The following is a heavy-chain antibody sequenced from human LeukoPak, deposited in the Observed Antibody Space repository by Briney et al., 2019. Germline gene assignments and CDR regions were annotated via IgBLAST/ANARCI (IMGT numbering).Heavy chain of an antibody. J-gene: IGHJ4*02. CDR3: ARGTHYGYSYDDY. CDR1: GFTFSSYA. Sequence: GGSLRLSCAASGFTFSSYAMSWVRQAPGKGREWVSAISGSGGSTYYADSVKGRFTISRDNAKNSLYLQMNSLRAEDTAVYYCARGTHYGYSYDDYWGQGALVTVSS. CDR2: ISGSGGST. D-gene: IGHD5-18*01. V-gene: IGHV3-23*01.